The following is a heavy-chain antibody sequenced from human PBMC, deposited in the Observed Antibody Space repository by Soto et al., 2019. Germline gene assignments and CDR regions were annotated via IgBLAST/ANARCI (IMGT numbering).Heavy chain of an antibody. CDR3: ARDDSSGWYAAY. CDR2: ISLSSANI. CDR1: GFTCSNCA. J-gene: IGHJ4*02. Sequence: GRSLRLSSPTAGFTCSNCAMDWVRQAPGQGLEWVSYISLSSANIHYADSVRGRFTVSRDNAKNSLYLQMNSLRAEDTAVYYCARDDSSGWYAAYWGQGT. D-gene: IGHD6-19*01. V-gene: IGHV3-48*01.